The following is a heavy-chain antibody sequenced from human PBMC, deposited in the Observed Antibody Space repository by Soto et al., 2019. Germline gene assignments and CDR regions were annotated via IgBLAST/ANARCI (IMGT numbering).Heavy chain of an antibody. J-gene: IGHJ4*02. D-gene: IGHD6-19*01. CDR2: ISGSGGST. CDR3: AKEAEYSSGGYESQPIDY. CDR1: GFTFSSYA. V-gene: IGHV3-23*01. Sequence: EVQLLESGGGLVQPGGSLRLSCAASGFTFSSYAMSWVRQAPGKGLEWVSAISGSGGSTYYADSVKGRFTISRDNSKNTLYLQMNSLRSESTAVYYCAKEAEYSSGGYESQPIDYWGQGTLVTVSS.